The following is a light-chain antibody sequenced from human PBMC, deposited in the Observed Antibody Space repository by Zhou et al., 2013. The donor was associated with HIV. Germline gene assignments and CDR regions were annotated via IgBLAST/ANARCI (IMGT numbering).Light chain of an antibody. J-gene: IGKJ5*01. CDR1: QDISTW. CDR3: QKYNSAPDT. V-gene: IGKV1-12*01. Sequence: DIQMTQSPSSVSASVGDRVTISCRASQDISTWLAWFQQKPGKTPSLLIYGASNLQRGVPSRFSGSGSGTDFTLTISSLQPEDIATYYCQKYNSAPDTFGQGTRLDIK. CDR2: GAS.